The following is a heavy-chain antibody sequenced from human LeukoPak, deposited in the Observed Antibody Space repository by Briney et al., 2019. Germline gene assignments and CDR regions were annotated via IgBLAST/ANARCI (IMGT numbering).Heavy chain of an antibody. Sequence: SETLSLTCSVSGGXISSSSYYWGWIRQPPGKGLEWIGSIYYSGSTYYNPSLKSRVTISVDTSKNQFSLKLSSVTAADTAVYYCAGDSGTGYGDYLFDYWGQGTLVTVSS. J-gene: IGHJ4*02. CDR1: GGXISSSSYY. V-gene: IGHV4-39*07. CDR2: IYYSGST. D-gene: IGHD4-17*01. CDR3: AGDSGTGYGDYLFDY.